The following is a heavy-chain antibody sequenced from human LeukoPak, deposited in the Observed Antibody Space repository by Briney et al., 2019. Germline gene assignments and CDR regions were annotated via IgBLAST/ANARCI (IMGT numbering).Heavy chain of an antibody. Sequence: KPSETLSLTCAVYGGSFSGYYWSWIRQPPGKGLEWIGEINHSGSTNYNPSLKSRVTISVDTSKNQFSLKLSSVTAADTAVYYCARKWLPLLWGQGTLVTVSS. CDR3: ARKWLPLL. D-gene: IGHD2-8*01. V-gene: IGHV4-34*01. CDR2: INHSGST. CDR1: GGSFSGYY. J-gene: IGHJ4*02.